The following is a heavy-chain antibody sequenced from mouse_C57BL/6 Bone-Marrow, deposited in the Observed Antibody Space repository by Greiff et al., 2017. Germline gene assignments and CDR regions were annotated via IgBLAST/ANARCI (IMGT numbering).Heavy chain of an antibody. V-gene: IGHV1-81*01. Sequence: QVQLQQSGAELARPGASVKLSCKASGYTFTSYGISWVKQSTGPGLEWIGEIYPSSGSTYYNEKFKGKATLTVDKSSSTAYMVLRSLTSEDSAVYFCARSLLLFAYWGQGTLVTVSA. D-gene: IGHD1-1*01. CDR2: IYPSSGST. CDR1: GYTFTSYG. J-gene: IGHJ3*01. CDR3: ARSLLLFAY.